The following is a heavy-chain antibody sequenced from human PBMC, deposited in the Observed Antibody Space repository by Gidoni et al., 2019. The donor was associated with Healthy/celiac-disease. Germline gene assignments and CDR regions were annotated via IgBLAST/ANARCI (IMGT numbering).Heavy chain of an antibody. CDR2: ISWNSGSI. Sequence: EVQLVETGGGLVQPGRSLRLSCAASGFTFDDYAMHWGRQAPGKGMEWVSGISWNSGSIGYADSVKGRFTISRDNAKNSLYLQMNSLRAEDTALYYCAKGKDGKESSDWFDPWGQGTLVTVSS. CDR3: AKGKDGKESSDWFDP. V-gene: IGHV3-9*01. CDR1: GFTFDDYA. D-gene: IGHD3-10*01. J-gene: IGHJ5*02.